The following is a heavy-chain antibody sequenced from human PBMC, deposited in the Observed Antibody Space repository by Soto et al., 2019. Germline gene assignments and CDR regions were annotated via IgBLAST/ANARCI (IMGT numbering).Heavy chain of an antibody. V-gene: IGHV4-34*01. Sequence: PSETLSLTCAVYGGSFSCYYWSWIRQPPGKGLEWIGEINHSGSTNYNPSLKSRVTISVDTSKNQFSLKLSSVTAADTAVYYCARGKLRFPLGYWGQGTLVTVSS. D-gene: IGHD2-21*01. J-gene: IGHJ4*02. CDR1: GGSFSCYY. CDR3: ARGKLRFPLGY. CDR2: INHSGST.